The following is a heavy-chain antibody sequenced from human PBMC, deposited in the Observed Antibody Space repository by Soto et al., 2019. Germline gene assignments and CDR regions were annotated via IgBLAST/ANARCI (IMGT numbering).Heavy chain of an antibody. D-gene: IGHD2-8*02. V-gene: IGHV4-34*01. J-gene: IGHJ4*02. CDR3: VSGPPGRY. CDR1: GGSFSGYY. Sequence: PPETLSLTCAVYGGSFSGYYWSWIRQPPGKGLEWIGEINHSGSTNYNPSLKSRVTISVDTSKNQFSLKLSSVTAADTAVYYCVSGPPGRYWGQGTLVTVSS. CDR2: INHSGST.